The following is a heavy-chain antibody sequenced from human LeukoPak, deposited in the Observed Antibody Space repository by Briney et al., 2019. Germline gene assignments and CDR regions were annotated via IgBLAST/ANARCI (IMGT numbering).Heavy chain of an antibody. CDR3: ASNTHRYYVDY. D-gene: IGHD2-2*02. V-gene: IGHV3-30-3*01. Sequence: GGSLRLSCAASGFTFSSYAMHWVRQAPGKGLEWVAVISYDGSNKYYADSVKGRFTISRDNSKNTLYLQMNSLRAEDTAVYYCASNTHRYYVDYWGQGALVTVSS. CDR1: GFTFSSYA. J-gene: IGHJ4*02. CDR2: ISYDGSNK.